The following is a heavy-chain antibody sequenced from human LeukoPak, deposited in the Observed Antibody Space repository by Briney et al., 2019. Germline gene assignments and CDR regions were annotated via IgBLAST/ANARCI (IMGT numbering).Heavy chain of an antibody. CDR3: AAHSAPYYDSSGYYPKTVGIDY. D-gene: IGHD3-22*01. CDR1: GFTFSSYA. V-gene: IGHV3-23*01. J-gene: IGHJ4*02. CDR2: ISGSGGST. Sequence: RAGGSLRLSCAASGFTFSSYAMSWVRQAPGKGLEWVSAISGSGGSTYYADSVKGRFTISRDNSKNTLYLQMNSLRAEDTAVYYCAAHSAPYYDSSGYYPKTVGIDYWGQGTLVTVSS.